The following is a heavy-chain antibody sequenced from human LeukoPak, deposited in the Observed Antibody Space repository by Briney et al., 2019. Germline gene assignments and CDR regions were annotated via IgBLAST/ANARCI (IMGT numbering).Heavy chain of an antibody. CDR3: ARGRFKDIVAMTYYFDY. CDR1: GYTFTGYY. Sequence: ASVKVSCKASGYTFTGYYMHWVRQAPGQGVEWMGWINPNSGGTNYAQKFQGWVTMTRDTSISTAYMELSRLRSDDTAVYYCARGRFKDIVAMTYYFDYWGQGTLVTVSS. V-gene: IGHV1-2*04. J-gene: IGHJ4*02. CDR2: INPNSGGT. D-gene: IGHD5-12*01.